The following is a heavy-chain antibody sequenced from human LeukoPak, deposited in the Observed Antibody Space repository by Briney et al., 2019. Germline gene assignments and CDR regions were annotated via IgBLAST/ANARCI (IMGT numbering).Heavy chain of an antibody. D-gene: IGHD1-26*01. J-gene: IGHJ4*02. CDR2: ISYDGSFQ. V-gene: IGHV3-30*14. CDR1: GFTFGTYA. CDR3: AKDRSIGTYYTFDH. Sequence: GGSLRLSCVASGFTFGTYAMHWVRQAPGKALEWVAVISYDGSFQYYADSVKGRFTVSGDNSKNTLYLQMGSLTAADTAVYYCAKDRSIGTYYTFDHWGQGTLVTVSS.